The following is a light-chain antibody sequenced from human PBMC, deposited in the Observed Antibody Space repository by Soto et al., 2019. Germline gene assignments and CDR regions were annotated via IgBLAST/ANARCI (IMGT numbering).Light chain of an antibody. CDR1: QSVLYSSNNKNY. CDR2: WAS. Sequence: DIVMTQSPDSLAVSLGERATINCKSIQSVLYSSNNKNYLAWYQQKPGQPPKLLIYWASTRESGVPDRFSGSGSGTDFTLKISRVEAEDVGVYYCMQSIQLPPTFGGGTKVDIK. V-gene: IGKV4-1*01. CDR3: MQSIQLPPT. J-gene: IGKJ4*01.